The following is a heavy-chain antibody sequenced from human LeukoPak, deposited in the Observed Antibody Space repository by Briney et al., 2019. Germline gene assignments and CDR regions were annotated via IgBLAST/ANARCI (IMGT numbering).Heavy chain of an antibody. J-gene: IGHJ4*02. Sequence: GGSLRLSCEASGFTLSTYWMNWVRQVPGKGLDWVANINPDGSGKRYVDSVKGRFTIARDNADNSLSLQMNSLRAEDTAVYYCASWGAGGNSWGQETLVTVPS. CDR1: GFTLSTYW. CDR2: INPDGSGK. V-gene: IGHV3-7*01. CDR3: ASWGAGGNS. D-gene: IGHD3-16*01.